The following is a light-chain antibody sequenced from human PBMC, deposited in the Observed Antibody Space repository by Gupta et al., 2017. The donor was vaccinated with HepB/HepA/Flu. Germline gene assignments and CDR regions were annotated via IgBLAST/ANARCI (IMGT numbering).Light chain of an antibody. J-gene: IGKJ5*01. CDR2: GAS. Sequence: EIVMTQSQSTLSVPPGERTTRSCRTSQSVSNNLAWYQQKPGQAPRLLIYGASTRTTGIPARFSGAGSGTQFTLTISSLQSEDFAVYYCQQDKNWLITFGQGTRLDIK. V-gene: IGKV3-15*01. CDR3: QQDKNWLIT. CDR1: QSVSNN.